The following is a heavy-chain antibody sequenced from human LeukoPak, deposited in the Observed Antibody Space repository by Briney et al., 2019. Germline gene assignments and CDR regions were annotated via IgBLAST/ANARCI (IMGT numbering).Heavy chain of an antibody. Sequence: SETLSLTCTVSGGSVSSDNYYWSWIRQPPGRGLEWIGYIYYSGSTNYNPSLKSRVTISVDTSKNQFSLKLSSVTAADTAVYYCAKGGHSSGWYQDYWGQGTLVTVSS. CDR1: GGSVSSDNYY. CDR3: AKGGHSSGWYQDY. CDR2: IYYSGST. D-gene: IGHD6-19*01. V-gene: IGHV4-61*01. J-gene: IGHJ4*02.